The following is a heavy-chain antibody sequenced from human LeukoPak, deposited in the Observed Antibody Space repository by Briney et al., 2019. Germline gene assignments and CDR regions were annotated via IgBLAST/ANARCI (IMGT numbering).Heavy chain of an antibody. V-gene: IGHV4-34*01. CDR3: ARGPNSYYSGSYNVLDY. Sequence: SETLSLTCAVYGGSFSGYYWSWIRQPPGTGLEWIGEINHSGSTNYNPSLKSRVTISVDTSKNQFSLKLSSVTAADTAVYYCARGPNSYYSGSYNVLDYWGQGTLVTVSS. J-gene: IGHJ4*02. D-gene: IGHD1-26*01. CDR1: GGSFSGYY. CDR2: INHSGST.